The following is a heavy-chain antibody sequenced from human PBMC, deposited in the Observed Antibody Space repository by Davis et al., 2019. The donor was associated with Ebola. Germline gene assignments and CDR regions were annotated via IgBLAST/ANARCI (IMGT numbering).Heavy chain of an antibody. CDR2: IYYSGST. CDR3: ARVLTTVTTGWFDP. D-gene: IGHD4-11*01. Sequence: MPSETLSLTCAVYGGSSSGYYWSWIRQPPGKGLEWIGYIYYSGSTNYNPSLKSRVTISVDTSKNQFSLKLSSVTAADTAVYYCARVLTTVTTGWFDPWGQGTLVTVSS. J-gene: IGHJ5*02. V-gene: IGHV4-59*01. CDR1: GGSSSGYY.